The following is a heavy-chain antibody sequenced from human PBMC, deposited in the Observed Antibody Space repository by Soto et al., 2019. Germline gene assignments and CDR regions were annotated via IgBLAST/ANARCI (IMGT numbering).Heavy chain of an antibody. V-gene: IGHV3-7*03. CDR2: IKTDGSEK. CDR1: GFTFSSYW. Sequence: EVQLVESGGGLVQPGGSLRLSCAASGFTFSSYWMSWVRQAPGKGLEWVANIKTDGSEKYYMDSVRGRFNTSRDNATNFFFLQMNSLTGSDTTVYYFTRDGSPFALDVWGLGTAVTVSS. J-gene: IGHJ6*02. CDR3: TRDGSPFALDV.